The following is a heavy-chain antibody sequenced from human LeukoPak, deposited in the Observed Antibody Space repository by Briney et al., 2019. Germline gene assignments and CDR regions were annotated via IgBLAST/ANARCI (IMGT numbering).Heavy chain of an antibody. D-gene: IGHD3-10*01. CDR1: GFMFSDYY. CDR3: ARESGGGVLGYFDL. CDR2: TRNKANSYTT. J-gene: IGHJ2*01. Sequence: GGSLRLSCAASGFMFSDYYMSWIRQAPGKGLEWVGRTRNKANSYTTEYAASVKGRFTISRDDSKKSLYLQMNSLKTEDTAVYYCARESGGGVLGYFDLWGRGTLVSVSS. V-gene: IGHV3-72*01.